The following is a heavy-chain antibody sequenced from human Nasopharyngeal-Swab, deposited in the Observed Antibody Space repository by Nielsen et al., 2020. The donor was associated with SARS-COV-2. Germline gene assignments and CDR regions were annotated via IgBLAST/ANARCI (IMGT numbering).Heavy chain of an antibody. J-gene: IGHJ6*02. Sequence: LRLSCTVSGGSISSGGYYWSWIRQPPGKGLEWIGYIYYSGSTYYNPSLKSRVTISVDTSKNQFSLKLSSVTAADTAVYYCARRGYYYGMDVWGQGTTVTVSS. CDR1: GGSISSGGYY. CDR3: ARRGYYYGMDV. V-gene: IGHV4-30-4*08. CDR2: IYYSGST.